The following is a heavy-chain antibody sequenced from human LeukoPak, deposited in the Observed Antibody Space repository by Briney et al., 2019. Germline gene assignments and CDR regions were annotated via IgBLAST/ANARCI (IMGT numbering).Heavy chain of an antibody. CDR1: GGTFSSYA. D-gene: IGHD6-19*01. V-gene: IGHV1-69*05. CDR2: IIPIFGTA. CDR3: ARGASAVAGTGFNWFDP. J-gene: IGHJ5*02. Sequence: ASVKVSCKASGGTFSSYAISWVRQAPGQGLEWMGGIIPIFGTANYAQKFQGRVTITTDESTSTAYVELSSLRSEDTAVYYCARGASAVAGTGFNWFDPWGQGTLVTVSS.